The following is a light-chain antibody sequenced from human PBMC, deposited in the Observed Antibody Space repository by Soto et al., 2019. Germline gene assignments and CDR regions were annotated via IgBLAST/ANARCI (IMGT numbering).Light chain of an antibody. CDR3: QLYIGWPPMFT. Sequence: IVMTQSPAILSVSPGERVTLSCRASQSVSTDLAWYQQKPGQPPRILIYAASTRATGIPDRFSGSGAGTDFTLAISGLQPEDVAVYYCQLYIGWPPMFTFGQGTKLEIK. CDR2: AAS. CDR1: QSVSTD. J-gene: IGKJ2*01. V-gene: IGKV3-15*01.